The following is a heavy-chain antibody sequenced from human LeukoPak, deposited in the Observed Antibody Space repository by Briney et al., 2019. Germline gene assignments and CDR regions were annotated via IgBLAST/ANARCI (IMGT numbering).Heavy chain of an antibody. D-gene: IGHD6-13*01. CDR3: ARSPYSSSWFFDY. CDR1: GFTFSSYA. V-gene: IGHV3-23*01. CDR2: ISGSGGST. Sequence: GGSLRLSCAASGFTFSSYAMSWVRQAPGKGLEWVSAISGSGGSTYYADSVKGRFTISRDNSKNTLYLQMNSLRAEDTAVYYCARSPYSSSWFFDYWGQGTLVTVSS. J-gene: IGHJ4*02.